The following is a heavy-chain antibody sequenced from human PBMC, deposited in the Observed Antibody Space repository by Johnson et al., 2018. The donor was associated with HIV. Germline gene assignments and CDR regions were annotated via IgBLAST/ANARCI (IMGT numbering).Heavy chain of an antibody. D-gene: IGHD5-24*01. CDR3: ARRSGYAFDI. V-gene: IGHV3-7*03. CDR1: GFTFSRYA. Sequence: VQLVESGGGVVQPGRSLRLSCAASGFTFSRYAMHWVRQVPGKGLEWVANIKEDGSEKYYVDSVKGRFTISRDNAKNSVYLQMKSLRAEDTAVYYCARRSGYAFDIWGQGTMVTVSS. CDR2: IKEDGSEK. J-gene: IGHJ3*02.